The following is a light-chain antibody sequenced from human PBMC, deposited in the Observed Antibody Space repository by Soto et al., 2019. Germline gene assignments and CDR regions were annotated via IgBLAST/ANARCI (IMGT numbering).Light chain of an antibody. CDR3: QHYNSYSEA. CDR2: KAS. V-gene: IGKV1-5*03. CDR1: QTISSW. J-gene: IGKJ1*01. Sequence: IQISQYTSTLSRYVVDRVINTWRASQTISSWLAWYQQKPGKAPKLLIYKASTLKSGVPSRFSGSGSGTEFTLTISSLQPDDFATYYCQHYNSYSEACGQGTKVDI.